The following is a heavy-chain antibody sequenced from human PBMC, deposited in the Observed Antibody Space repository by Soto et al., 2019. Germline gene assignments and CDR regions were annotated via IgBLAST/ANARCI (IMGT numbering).Heavy chain of an antibody. Sequence: ASVKVSFKASGYTFTSDGISWVRQAPGQGLEWMGWISVYNGNTNYAQKLLGRVTMTTDTSSSTAYMELRSLRSDDTAVYYCARVTGSCRSTSCSYYYYYYGMDVWGQGTTVTVSS. CDR1: GYTFTSDG. D-gene: IGHD2-2*01. CDR2: ISVYNGNT. CDR3: ARVTGSCRSTSCSYYYYYYGMDV. V-gene: IGHV1-18*01. J-gene: IGHJ6*02.